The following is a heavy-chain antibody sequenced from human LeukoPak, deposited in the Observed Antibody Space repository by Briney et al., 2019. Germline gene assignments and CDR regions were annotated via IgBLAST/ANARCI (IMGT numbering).Heavy chain of an antibody. CDR3: AKDPSLSYDSSGYYYHY. Sequence: PGGSLRLSCAASGFTFSSYAMSWVRQAPGKGLEWVSGISGSGGNTYHADSVKGRFTISRDNSKNTLYLQMNSLRAEDTAVYYCAKDPSLSYDSSGYYYHYWGQGTLVTVSS. CDR1: GFTFSSYA. D-gene: IGHD3-22*01. J-gene: IGHJ4*02. V-gene: IGHV3-23*01. CDR2: ISGSGGNT.